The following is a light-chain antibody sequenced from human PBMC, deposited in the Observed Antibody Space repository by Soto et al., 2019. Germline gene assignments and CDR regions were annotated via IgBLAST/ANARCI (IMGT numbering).Light chain of an antibody. CDR2: DVS. CDR1: NSDVGGYNY. V-gene: IGLV2-14*01. CDR3: SSYTTSSLYV. Sequence: QSVLTQPASVSGSPGQSITISCSGTNSDVGGYNYVSWYQQHPGKEHKLMIYDVSYRPSGISNRYSGSKSDNTASLTIFGLHAEDEADYYCSSYTTSSLYVFGTGTKVTVL. J-gene: IGLJ1*01.